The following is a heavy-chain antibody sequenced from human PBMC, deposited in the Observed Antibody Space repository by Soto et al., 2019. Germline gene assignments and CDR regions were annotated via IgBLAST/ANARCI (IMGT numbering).Heavy chain of an antibody. V-gene: IGHV5-10-1*01. CDR1: GYSFTSYW. CDR3: ARQGYYYYGMDV. Sequence: GESLKISCKGSGYSFTSYWISWVRQMPGKGLEWMGRIDPSDSYTNYSPSFQGHVTISADKSISTAYLQWGSLKASDTAMYYCARQGYYYYGMDVWGQGTTVTVSS. J-gene: IGHJ6*02. CDR2: IDPSDSYT.